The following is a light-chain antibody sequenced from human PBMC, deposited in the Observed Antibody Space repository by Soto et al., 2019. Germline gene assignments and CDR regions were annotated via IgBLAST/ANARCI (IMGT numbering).Light chain of an antibody. CDR2: GAS. CDR3: QQSYRTPPWT. CDR1: QSISSY. V-gene: IGKV1-39*01. J-gene: IGKJ1*01. Sequence: DIQMTQSPSSLSASVGDRVSITCRASQSISSYLSWYQQKPGKAPTLLIYGASNLQSGVPSRFSGSGSGTDFTLTISSLQPEDFATYYCQQSYRTPPWTFGQGTKVEIK.